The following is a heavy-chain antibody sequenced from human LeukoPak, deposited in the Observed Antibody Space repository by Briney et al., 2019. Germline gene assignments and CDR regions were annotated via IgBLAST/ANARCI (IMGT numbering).Heavy chain of an antibody. CDR2: VSGSGSST. V-gene: IGHV3-23*01. CDR3: ARILAAAGTDY. CDR1: GFTFSTYA. Sequence: PGGSLRLSCAASGFTFSTYAMSWVRQTPGKGLEWVSVVSGSGSSTYYADSVKGRFAISRDNSKNTVYLQMSSLRADDTAVYYCARILAAAGTDYWGQGTLVTVSS. D-gene: IGHD6-13*01. J-gene: IGHJ4*02.